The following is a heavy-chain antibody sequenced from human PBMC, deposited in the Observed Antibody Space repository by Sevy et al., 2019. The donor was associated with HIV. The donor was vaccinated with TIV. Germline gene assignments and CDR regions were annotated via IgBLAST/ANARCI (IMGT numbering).Heavy chain of an antibody. CDR3: ARDNCGFAYPTHYYYYGMDV. V-gene: IGHV3-48*01. J-gene: IGHJ6*02. D-gene: IGHD2-21*01. CDR1: GFTFSSYS. CDR2: ISSSSSTI. Sequence: GSLRLSCAASGFTFSSYSMNWVRQAPGKGLEWVSYISSSSSTIYYADSVKGRFTISRDNAKNSLYLQMNSLRAEDTAVYYCARDNCGFAYPTHYYYYGMDVWGQGTTVTVSS.